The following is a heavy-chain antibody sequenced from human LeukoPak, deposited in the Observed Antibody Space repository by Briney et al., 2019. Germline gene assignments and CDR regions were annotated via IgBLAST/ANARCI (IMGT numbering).Heavy chain of an antibody. CDR3: ARLNLLGYCTHHKCPGGGVPFDY. CDR2: FNDDGTT. Sequence: PSETLSLTCAVYGGSFSGFYWTWVRQSPGTGLGWIGEFNDDGTTNYNPSLKTRVTISVDTSKNQFSLKLTSVTAAATAVYYCARLNLLGYCTHHKCPGGGVPFDYWGQGTLVTVSP. V-gene: IGHV4-34*01. D-gene: IGHD2-8*01. CDR1: GGSFSGFY. J-gene: IGHJ4*02.